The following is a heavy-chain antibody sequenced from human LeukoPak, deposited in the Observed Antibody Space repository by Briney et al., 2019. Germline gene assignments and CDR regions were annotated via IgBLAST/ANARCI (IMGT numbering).Heavy chain of an antibody. Sequence: AGGSLRLSCAASGFTFSSYWMSWVRQAPGKGLEWVANIKQDGSEKYYVDSVRGRFTISRDNAKNSLYLQMNSLRAEDTAVYCCARSPRDYYYYYGMDVWGQGTTVTVSS. CDR3: ARSPRDYYYYYGMDV. CDR1: GFTFSSYW. CDR2: IKQDGSEK. V-gene: IGHV3-7*01. J-gene: IGHJ6*02.